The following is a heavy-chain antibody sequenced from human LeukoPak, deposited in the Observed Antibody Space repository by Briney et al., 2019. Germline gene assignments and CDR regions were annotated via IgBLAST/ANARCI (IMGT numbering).Heavy chain of an antibody. CDR1: GYTFTGYY. V-gene: IGHV1-2*02. J-gene: IGHJ5*02. CDR2: INPNSGGA. D-gene: IGHD2-2*01. Sequence: ASVKDSCKASGYTFTGYYMHWVRQAPGQGLEWMGWINPNSGGANYAQKFQGRVTMIRDTSISTAYMELSRLRSDYTAVYYCARSEVCSSTSCYNWFDPWGQGTLVTVSS. CDR3: ARSEVCSSTSCYNWFDP.